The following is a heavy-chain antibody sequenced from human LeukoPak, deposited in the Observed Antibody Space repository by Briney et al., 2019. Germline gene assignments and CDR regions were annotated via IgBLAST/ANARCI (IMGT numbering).Heavy chain of an antibody. CDR1: GFTFSSYG. J-gene: IGHJ4*02. D-gene: IGHD2-15*01. CDR2: ISYDGSNK. CDR3: AKEKTPGSFFDY. V-gene: IGHV3-30*18. Sequence: GRSLRLSCAASGFTFSSYGMHWVRQAPGKGLEWVAVISYDGSNKYYADSVKGRFTISRDNSKNTLYLQMNSLRAEDTAVYYCAKEKTPGSFFDYWGQGTPVTVSS.